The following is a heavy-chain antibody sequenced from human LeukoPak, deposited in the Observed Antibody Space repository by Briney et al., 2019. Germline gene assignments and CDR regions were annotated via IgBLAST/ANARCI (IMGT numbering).Heavy chain of an antibody. CDR2: INPNSGGT. Sequence: GASVKVSCKASGYTFTGYYMHWVRQAPGQGLEWMGWINPNSGGTNYAQKFQGWVTMTRDTSISTAYMELSRLRSDDTAVYYCARASFKWEHYGGYFDYWGQGTLVTVSS. J-gene: IGHJ4*02. D-gene: IGHD4-23*01. CDR3: ARASFKWEHYGGYFDY. V-gene: IGHV1-2*04. CDR1: GYTFTGYY.